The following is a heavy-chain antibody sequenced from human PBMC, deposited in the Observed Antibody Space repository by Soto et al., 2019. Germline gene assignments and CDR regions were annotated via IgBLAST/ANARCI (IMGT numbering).Heavy chain of an antibody. Sequence: GGSLRLSCAASGFTFSSYAMHWVRQAPGKGLEWVAVISYDGSNKYYADSVKGRFTISRDNSKNTLYLQMNSLRAEDTAVYYCAREGKAARRPGYYYGMDVWAKGPRSPSP. CDR3: AREGKAARRPGYYYGMDV. J-gene: IGHJ6*02. V-gene: IGHV3-30-3*01. CDR2: ISYDGSNK. CDR1: GFTFSSYA. D-gene: IGHD6-6*01.